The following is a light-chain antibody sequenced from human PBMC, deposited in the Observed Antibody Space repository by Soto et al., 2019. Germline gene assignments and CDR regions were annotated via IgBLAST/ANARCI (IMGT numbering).Light chain of an antibody. CDR3: QQYGNPPWT. V-gene: IGKV3-20*01. J-gene: IGKJ2*01. CDR2: DTF. CDR1: QSVGSTY. Sequence: ETVLTQSPGTLSLSPGERATLSCRASQSVGSTYLAWYQQKPGQAPRLLIYDTFNRATGIPYRFSGSGSETDFTLTISRLEPEDFAVYHCQQYGNPPWTFGQGTKLEIK.